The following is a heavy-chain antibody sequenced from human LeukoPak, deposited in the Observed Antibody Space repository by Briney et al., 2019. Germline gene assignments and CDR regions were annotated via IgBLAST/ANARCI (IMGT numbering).Heavy chain of an antibody. CDR1: GGSISGYY. CDR3: ARGCPSTAAVPAS. V-gene: IGHV4-4*07. D-gene: IGHD6-13*01. CDR2: VYSSGST. J-gene: IGHJ5*02. Sequence: KPSETLSLTCTVSGGSISGYYWSWIRQPAGRGLEWIGRVYSSGSTNYNPSFESRVTMSVDTSKNQIPLRLSSVTAADTAVYYCARGCPSTAAVPASWGQGTLVTVSS.